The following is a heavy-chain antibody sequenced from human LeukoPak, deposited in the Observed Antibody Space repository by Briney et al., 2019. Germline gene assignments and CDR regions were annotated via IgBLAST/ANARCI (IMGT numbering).Heavy chain of an antibody. Sequence: VASVKVSCKTSGYNFTDYYMNWVRQAPGQGLEWMGWINPNSGGTNYAQNFQGRVTMTRDTSISTAYMDLIRLRPDDTAVYYCARVSTVGGGHDTFDIWGQGTMVTVSS. CDR1: GYNFTDYY. D-gene: IGHD1-26*01. CDR3: ARVSTVGGGHDTFDI. V-gene: IGHV1-2*02. J-gene: IGHJ3*02. CDR2: INPNSGGT.